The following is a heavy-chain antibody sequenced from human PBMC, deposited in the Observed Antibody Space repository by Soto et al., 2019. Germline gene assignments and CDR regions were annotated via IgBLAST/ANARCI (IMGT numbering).Heavy chain of an antibody. Sequence: RSLPLACPASGFTFSSYGMHWVRQAAGKGLEWVAGISDDGSNKYYADSVKGRFTISRDNSKNTLYLQMNSLRAEDTAVYYCAKLISDECDSSTSCYEGSVGMDVWGQGAKVTVSS. CDR1: GFTFSSYG. V-gene: IGHV3-30*18. CDR2: ISDDGSNK. J-gene: IGHJ6*02. CDR3: AKLISDECDSSTSCYEGSVGMDV. D-gene: IGHD2-2*01.